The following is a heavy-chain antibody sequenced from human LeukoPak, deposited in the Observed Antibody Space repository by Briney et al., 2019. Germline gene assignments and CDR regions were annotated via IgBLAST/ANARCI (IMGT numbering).Heavy chain of an antibody. Sequence: ASVKVSCKASGCTFTSYGISWVRQAPGQGLEWMGWISAYNGNTNYAQKLQGRVTMTTDTSTSTAYMELRSLRSDDTAAYYCASPLYSSGWYEFHAFDIWGQGTMVTVSS. J-gene: IGHJ3*02. D-gene: IGHD6-19*01. V-gene: IGHV1-18*01. CDR1: GCTFTSYG. CDR2: ISAYNGNT. CDR3: ASPLYSSGWYEFHAFDI.